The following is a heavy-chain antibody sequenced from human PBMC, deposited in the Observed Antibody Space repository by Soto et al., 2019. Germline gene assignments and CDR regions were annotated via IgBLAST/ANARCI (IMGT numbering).Heavy chain of an antibody. D-gene: IGHD3-10*01. Sequence: QVQLQESGPGLVKPSETLSLTCTVSGASISSYYWTWIRQPPGEGLEWIGYIYESGRTYYNPSLKSRVTRSVDTSKNQFSLRLSSVSAADTAVYYCSRGTIPYYYYVMYVWCQGATVTVSS. CDR3: SRGTIPYYYYVMYV. V-gene: IGHV4-59*01. J-gene: IGHJ6*02. CDR2: IYESGRT. CDR1: GASISSYY.